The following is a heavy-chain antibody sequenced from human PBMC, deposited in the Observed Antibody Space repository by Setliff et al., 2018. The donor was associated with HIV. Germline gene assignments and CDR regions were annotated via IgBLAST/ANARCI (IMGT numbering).Heavy chain of an antibody. CDR1: GFRFRGHA. D-gene: IGHD4-4*01. CDR3: AKTQTVITVYGPFDS. Sequence: PGGSLRLSCVASGFRFRGHAMNWVRQAPGKGLEWVSVISGSGGSTFYADSVKGRFTVSRDNSNNTVYLQMNSLRAEDTAMYYCAKTQTVITVYGPFDSWGQGTPVTVSS. V-gene: IGHV3-23*01. J-gene: IGHJ4*02. CDR2: ISGSGGST.